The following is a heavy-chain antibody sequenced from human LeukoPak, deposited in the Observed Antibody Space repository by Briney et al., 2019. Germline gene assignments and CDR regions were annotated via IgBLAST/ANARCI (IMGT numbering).Heavy chain of an antibody. CDR1: GGSITSYY. CDR2: IKTSGST. J-gene: IGHJ2*01. V-gene: IGHV4-4*08. CDR3: ASSPYPVVPAAAWYFDL. D-gene: IGHD2-2*01. Sequence: SETLSLTCTLSGGSITSYYCGWIRQPPGNGLGWVGYIKTSGSTNYKPSPKSRVTISVDTSKNQFSLKLSSVTAADTAVYYCASSPYPVVPAAAWYFDLWGRGTLVTVSS.